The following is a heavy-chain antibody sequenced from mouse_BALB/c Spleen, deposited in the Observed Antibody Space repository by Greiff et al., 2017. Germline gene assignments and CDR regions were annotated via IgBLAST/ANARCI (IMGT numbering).Heavy chain of an antibody. V-gene: IGHV5-17*02. CDR1: GFTFSSFG. J-gene: IGHJ2*01. D-gene: IGHD1-1*01. CDR3: ARRDYYGSSHYFDY. CDR2: ISSGSSTI. Sequence: EVKLMESGGGLVQPGGSRKLSCAASGFTFSSFGMHWVRQAPEKGLEWVAYISSGSSTIYYADTVKGRFTISRDNPKNTLFLQMTSLRSEDTAMYYCARRDYYGSSHYFDYWGQGTTLTVSS.